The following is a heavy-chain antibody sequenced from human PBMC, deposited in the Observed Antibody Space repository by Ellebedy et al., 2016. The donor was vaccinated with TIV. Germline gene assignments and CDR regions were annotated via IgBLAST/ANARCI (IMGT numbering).Heavy chain of an antibody. CDR3: AVPGINY. Sequence: GGSLRLXCAASGFTFSNYWMTWVRQAPGKGLEWVANIKQEGSEKYYLDSGKGRFTISRDNAKNSMFLQMNSLRAEDTAVYYCAVPGINYWGQGTLVTVSS. CDR1: GFTFSNYW. V-gene: IGHV3-7*01. J-gene: IGHJ4*02. D-gene: IGHD5-24*01. CDR2: IKQEGSEK.